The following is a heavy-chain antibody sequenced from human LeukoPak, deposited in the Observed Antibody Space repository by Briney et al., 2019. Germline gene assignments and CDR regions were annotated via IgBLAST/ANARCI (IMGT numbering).Heavy chain of an antibody. CDR1: GFTFSDHA. Sequence: GGSLRLSCAASGFTFSDHAMSWVRQAPGKGLEWISTITASGVTTYYADSVKGRFTISRDNSKNTLFLQMNSLRAEDTAVYYCAKAPYGTSGFSSPNYFDYWGQGTLVTVSS. D-gene: IGHD3-22*01. V-gene: IGHV3-23*01. J-gene: IGHJ4*02. CDR2: ITASGVTT. CDR3: AKAPYGTSGFSSPNYFDY.